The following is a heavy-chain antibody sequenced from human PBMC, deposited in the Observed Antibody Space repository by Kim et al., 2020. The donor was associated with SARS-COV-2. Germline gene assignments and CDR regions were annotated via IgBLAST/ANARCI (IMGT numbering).Heavy chain of an antibody. CDR3: ARERGHYVWGSYRPYGMDV. J-gene: IGHJ6*02. Sequence: GRFTIARDNAKNSLYLQMNSLGAEDTAVYYCARERGHYVWGSYRPYGMDVWGRGTTVTVSS. V-gene: IGHV3-11*06. D-gene: IGHD3-16*02.